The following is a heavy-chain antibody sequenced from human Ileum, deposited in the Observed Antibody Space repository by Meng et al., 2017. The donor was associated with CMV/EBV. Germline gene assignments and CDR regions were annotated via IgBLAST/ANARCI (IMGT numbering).Heavy chain of an antibody. D-gene: IGHD5-12*01. V-gene: IGHV3-74*01. CDR2: INSDGSST. J-gene: IGHJ4*02. Sequence: SRFTFSSYWMHWLRQATGKGLVWVSRINSDGSSTSYADSVKGRFSISRDNAKNMLYLQMNSLRPEDTAVYYCAREPLRAAGHYLDYWGQGTLVTVSS. CDR3: AREPLRAAGHYLDY. CDR1: RFTFSSYW.